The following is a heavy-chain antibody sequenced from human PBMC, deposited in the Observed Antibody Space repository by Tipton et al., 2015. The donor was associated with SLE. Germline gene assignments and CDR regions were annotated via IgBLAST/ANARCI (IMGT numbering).Heavy chain of an antibody. V-gene: IGHV4-59*08. J-gene: IGHJ4*02. Sequence: TLSLTCAVYGGSFSGYYWSWIRQPPGKGLEWIGYIYYSGSTNYNPSLKSRVTISVDTSKNQFSLKLSSVTAIDTAVYYCARGGLDEQWLVGDFDYWGQGTLVTVSS. D-gene: IGHD6-19*01. CDR3: ARGGLDEQWLVGDFDY. CDR2: IYYSGST. CDR1: GGSFSGYY.